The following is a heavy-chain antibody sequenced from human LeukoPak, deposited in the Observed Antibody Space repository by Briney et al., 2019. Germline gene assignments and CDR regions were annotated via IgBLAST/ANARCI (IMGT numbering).Heavy chain of an antibody. CDR1: GFTFSSYG. J-gene: IGHJ1*01. D-gene: IGHD4-17*01. V-gene: IGHV3-30*18. CDR2: ISYDGSNK. CDR3: AKDGGDYGLQH. Sequence: GRSLRLSCAASGFTFSSYGMHWVRQAPGKGLEWVAVISYDGSNKYYADSVKGRFTISRDNSKNTLYLQMNSLRAEDTAVYYCAKDGGDYGLQHWGQGTLVTVSS.